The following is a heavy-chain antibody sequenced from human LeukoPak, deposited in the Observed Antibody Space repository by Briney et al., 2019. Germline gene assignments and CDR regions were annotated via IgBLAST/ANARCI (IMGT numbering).Heavy chain of an antibody. J-gene: IGHJ4*02. CDR3: ATESGTYSGTCFDY. CDR2: ITSTSSYM. V-gene: IGHV3-21*01. D-gene: IGHD1-26*01. Sequence: GGSLRLSCVGSGYTFSSYSMNWVRQAPGKGLEWVSSITSTSSYMYQADSVKGRFTISRDNTKNSLYLQMNSLRAEDTAVYYCATESGTYSGTCFDYWGQGTLVTVSS. CDR1: GYTFSSYS.